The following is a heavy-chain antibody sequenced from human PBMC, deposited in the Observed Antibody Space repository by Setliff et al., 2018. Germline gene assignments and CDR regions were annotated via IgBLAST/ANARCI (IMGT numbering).Heavy chain of an antibody. Sequence: GGSLRLSCAASGFTFSNCWVSWVRQAPGKGLEWLASINPHASEKYYVDSVKGRFTISRDNAKNSLSLQMNSLRTEDTAVYYCFGAGTCSYWGQGTLVTVSS. D-gene: IGHD3-10*01. CDR3: FGAGTCSY. V-gene: IGHV3-7*01. J-gene: IGHJ4*02. CDR2: INPHASEK. CDR1: GFTFSNCW.